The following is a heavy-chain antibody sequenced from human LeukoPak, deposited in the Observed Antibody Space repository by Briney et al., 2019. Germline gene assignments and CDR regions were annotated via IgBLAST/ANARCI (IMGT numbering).Heavy chain of an antibody. CDR2: ISGNGIST. D-gene: IGHD3-10*01. CDR3: AKGEYGSGSLAFYNWFDP. Sequence: GGSLRLSCTASGFTFSNSAMSWVRQAPGKGLEWVSTISGNGISTYQSDSVKGRFTVSRDNSNNTLYLQMNSLRAEDTAVYYCAKGEYGSGSLAFYNWFDPWGLGTLVTVSS. J-gene: IGHJ5*02. CDR1: GFTFSNSA. V-gene: IGHV3-23*01.